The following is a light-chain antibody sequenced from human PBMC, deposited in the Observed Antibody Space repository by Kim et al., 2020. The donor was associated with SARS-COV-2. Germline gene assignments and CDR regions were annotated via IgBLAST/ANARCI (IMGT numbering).Light chain of an antibody. V-gene: IGLV3-1*01. J-gene: IGLJ3*02. Sequence: SYELTQPPSVSVSPGQPASITCPGDKLGDKYACWYQQKPGQSPVLVIYQDSKRPSGIPERFSGSNSGNTATLTISGTQAMDEADYYCQAWDSSTGVFGGGTKLTVL. CDR1: KLGDKY. CDR2: QDS. CDR3: QAWDSSTGV.